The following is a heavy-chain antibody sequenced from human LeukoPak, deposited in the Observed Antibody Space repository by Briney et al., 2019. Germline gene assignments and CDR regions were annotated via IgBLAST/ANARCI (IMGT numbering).Heavy chain of an antibody. CDR1: GGTIRSYY. CDR3: AGQGISSVPHYFDY. Sequence: SETLSLTCNVSGGTIRSYYWSWIRQTPGKELKCIGYIYYTGSTNYNPSLNSRVTMSVDTSKNQFSLKLSSVTAADTAVYYCAGQGISSVPHYFDYWGQGTLVTVSS. CDR2: IYYTGST. V-gene: IGHV4-59*08. D-gene: IGHD6-25*01. J-gene: IGHJ4*02.